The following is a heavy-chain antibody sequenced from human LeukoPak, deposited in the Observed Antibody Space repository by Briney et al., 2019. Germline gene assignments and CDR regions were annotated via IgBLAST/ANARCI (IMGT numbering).Heavy chain of an antibody. CDR3: ARGGSSSWKHFDY. V-gene: IGHV1-2*04. D-gene: IGHD6-13*01. CDR1: GYTFTGYY. Sequence: ASVKVSCKASGYTFTGYYMHWVRQAPGQGLEWMGWINPNSGGTNYAQKFQGWVTMTRDTSISTAYTELSRLRSDDTAVYYCARGGSSSWKHFDYWGQGTLVTVSS. CDR2: INPNSGGT. J-gene: IGHJ4*02.